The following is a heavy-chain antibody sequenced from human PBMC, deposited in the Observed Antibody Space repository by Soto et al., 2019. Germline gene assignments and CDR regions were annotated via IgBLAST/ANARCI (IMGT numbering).Heavy chain of an antibody. CDR2: MNPNSGNT. Sequence: ASVKVSCKASGYTFTSYGINWVRQATGQGLEWMGWMNPNSGNTGYAQKFQGRVTMTRNTSISTAYMELSSLRSEDTAVYYCASRGLAAGTGYYWGQGTLVTVSS. CDR3: ASRGLAAGTGYY. D-gene: IGHD6-13*01. CDR1: GYTFTSYG. V-gene: IGHV1-8*02. J-gene: IGHJ4*02.